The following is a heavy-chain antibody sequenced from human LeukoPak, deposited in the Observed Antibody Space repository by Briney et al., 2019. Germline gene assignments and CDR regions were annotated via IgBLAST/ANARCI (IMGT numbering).Heavy chain of an antibody. CDR3: ARAPGYCSSTSCLYFDY. CDR1: GFTFSSYS. J-gene: IGHJ4*02. Sequence: GGSLRLSCATSGFTFSSYSMNWVRQAPGKGLEWVSYISASGNTIYYADSVKGRFTISRDNAKNSLFLQMNNLRAEDTAVFYCARAPGYCSSTSCLYFDYWGQGALVTVSS. V-gene: IGHV3-48*04. CDR2: ISASGNTI. D-gene: IGHD2-2*01.